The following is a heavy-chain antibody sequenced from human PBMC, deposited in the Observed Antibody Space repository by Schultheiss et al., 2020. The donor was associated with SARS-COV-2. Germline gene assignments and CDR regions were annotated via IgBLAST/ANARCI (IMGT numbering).Heavy chain of an antibody. V-gene: IGHV3-30*04. CDR2: ISYDGSNK. D-gene: IGHD2-2*01. CDR3: AREKYQLIKSGAFDI. CDR1: GFTFSSYA. J-gene: IGHJ3*02. Sequence: GGSLRLSCAASGFTFSSYAMHWVRQAPGKGLEWVAVISYDGSNKYYADSVKGRFTISRDNSKNTLYLQMNSLRAEDTAVYYCAREKYQLIKSGAFDIWGQGTMVTVSS.